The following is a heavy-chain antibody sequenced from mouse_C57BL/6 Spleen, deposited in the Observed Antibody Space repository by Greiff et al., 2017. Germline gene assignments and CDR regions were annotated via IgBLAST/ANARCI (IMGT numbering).Heavy chain of an antibody. D-gene: IGHD1-1*01. Sequence: VKVVESGPELVKPGASVKISCKASGYAFSSSWMNWVKQRPGKGLEWIGRIYPGDGDTNYNGKFKGKATLTADKSSSTAYMQLSSLTSEDSAVYFCARPGGSSYWFAYWGQGTLVTVSA. V-gene: IGHV1-82*01. J-gene: IGHJ3*01. CDR2: IYPGDGDT. CDR3: ARPGGSSYWFAY. CDR1: GYAFSSSW.